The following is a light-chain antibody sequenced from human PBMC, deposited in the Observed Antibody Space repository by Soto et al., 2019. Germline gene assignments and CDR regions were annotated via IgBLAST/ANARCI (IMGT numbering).Light chain of an antibody. J-gene: IGKJ5*01. Sequence: EIVLTQSPATLSSSPGERATLSCRASQTVSSLAWYQQKPGQAPRLLIYDASYRAIGIPARFSGSGSGADFTLTISSLEPEDFAIYYCQQRSNWPPAITFGQGTRLDIK. CDR1: QTVSS. CDR2: DAS. CDR3: QQRSNWPPAIT. V-gene: IGKV3-11*01.